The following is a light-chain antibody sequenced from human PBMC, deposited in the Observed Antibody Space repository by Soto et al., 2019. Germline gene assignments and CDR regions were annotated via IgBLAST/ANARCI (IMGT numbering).Light chain of an antibody. CDR1: QSVSSN. CDR2: VAS. J-gene: IGKJ1*01. V-gene: IGKV3-15*01. CDR3: QQYNYWPWT. Sequence: EVVMTQSPGTLSVSPGDRATLSCRASQSVSSNLAWYQQKPGQAPRLLIYVASTRATGIPARFSGSGSGTEFTLTISSLQSEEFAIYYCQQYNYWPWTFGQGTKVEI.